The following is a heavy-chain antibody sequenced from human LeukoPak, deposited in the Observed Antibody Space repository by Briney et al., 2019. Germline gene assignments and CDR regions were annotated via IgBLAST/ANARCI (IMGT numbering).Heavy chain of an antibody. Sequence: GGSLRLSCAASGFTFSSYGMHWVRQAPGKGLEWVAVIWYDGSNKYYADSVKGRFTISRDNSKNTLYLQMNSLRAEDTAVYYCAPGLSGGDYFGYWGQGTLVTVSS. CDR1: GFTFSSYG. D-gene: IGHD2-21*01. CDR3: APGLSGGDYFGY. J-gene: IGHJ4*02. CDR2: IWYDGSNK. V-gene: IGHV3-33*01.